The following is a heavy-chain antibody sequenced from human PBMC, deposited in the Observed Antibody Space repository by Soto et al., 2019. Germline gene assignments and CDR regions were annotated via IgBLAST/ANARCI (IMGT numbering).Heavy chain of an antibody. J-gene: IGHJ4*02. CDR1: GGTFSSYT. V-gene: IGHV1-69*02. CDR3: ASTSSWYVFHSDS. CDR2: IIPILGIT. D-gene: IGHD6-13*01. Sequence: QVQLVQSGAEVKKPGSSVKVSCKASGGTFSSYTINWVRQAPGQGLEWMGRIIPILGITNYAQNFQGRVTITADKSTSTAYMELRSLRSEDKAMYYCASTSSWYVFHSDSWGQGTLVTVSS.